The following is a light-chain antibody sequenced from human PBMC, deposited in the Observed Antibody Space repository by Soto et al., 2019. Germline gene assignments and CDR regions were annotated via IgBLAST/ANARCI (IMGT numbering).Light chain of an antibody. J-gene: IGKJ4*01. CDR2: DAS. V-gene: IGKV1-5*01. CDR3: QQHKSYPVT. CDR1: QTISVS. Sequence: IQMTQSPSTLSASVGDTVTITCRASQTISVSLAWYQQKPGKAPNLLIYDASTLQEGVPSRFSGSGSGTEFTLTVTSLQPDDSGSYYCQQHKSYPVTFGGGTKVDIK.